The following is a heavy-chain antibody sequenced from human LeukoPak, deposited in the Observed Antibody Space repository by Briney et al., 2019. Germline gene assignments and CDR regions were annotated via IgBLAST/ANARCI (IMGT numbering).Heavy chain of an antibody. CDR1: GFTFSSYS. CDR2: ISSSSSYI. J-gene: IGHJ4*02. Sequence: PGGSLRLSCAASGFTFSSYSMNWVRQAPGKGLEWVSSISSSSSYIYYADSVKGRFTISRDNAKNSLYLQMNSLRAEDTAAYYCARDPATLVVYFDYWGQGTLVTVSS. V-gene: IGHV3-21*01. D-gene: IGHD4-23*01. CDR3: ARDPATLVVYFDY.